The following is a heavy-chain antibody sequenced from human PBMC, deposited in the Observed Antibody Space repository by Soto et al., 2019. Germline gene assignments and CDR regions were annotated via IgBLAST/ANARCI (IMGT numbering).Heavy chain of an antibody. D-gene: IGHD3-16*01. V-gene: IGHV1-8*01. CDR2: MNPNSGNT. CDR3: ARDWGERTYYYYGMDV. CDR1: GYTFTSYD. Sequence: ASAKVSCKASGYTFTSYDINWVRQATGQGLEWMGWMNPNSGNTGYAQKFQGRVTMTRNTSISTAYMELSSLRSEDTAVYYCARDWGERTYYYYGMDVWGQGTTVTVSS. J-gene: IGHJ6*02.